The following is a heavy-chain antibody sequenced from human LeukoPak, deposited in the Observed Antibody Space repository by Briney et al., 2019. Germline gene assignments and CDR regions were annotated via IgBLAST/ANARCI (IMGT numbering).Heavy chain of an antibody. CDR1: GFSVSSNF. CDR3: ARDNGDYRYYYYYGMDV. CDR2: IYSGGGT. D-gene: IGHD4-17*01. V-gene: IGHV3-53*01. J-gene: IGHJ6*02. Sequence: GGSLRLSCAASGFSVSSNFMSWVRQAPGKGPECVSLIYSGGGTYYADSVKGRFSLSRDNSKNTLHLQMNSLRAEDTAVYYCARDNGDYRYYYYYGMDVWGQGTTVTVSS.